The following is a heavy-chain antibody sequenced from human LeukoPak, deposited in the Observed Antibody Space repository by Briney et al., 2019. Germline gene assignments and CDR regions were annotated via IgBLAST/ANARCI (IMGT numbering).Heavy chain of an antibody. CDR2: ISAYNGNT. CDR3: ARKVEAATYDY. J-gene: IGHJ4*02. Sequence: ASVKVSCKASGYTFTSYGISWVRQAPGQGLEWMGWISAYNGNTNYAQKLQGRVTMTTDTSTSTAYMELSSLRFDDTAVYYCARKVEAATYDYGGQGTLVTVSS. V-gene: IGHV1-18*01. D-gene: IGHD6-25*01. CDR1: GYTFTSYG.